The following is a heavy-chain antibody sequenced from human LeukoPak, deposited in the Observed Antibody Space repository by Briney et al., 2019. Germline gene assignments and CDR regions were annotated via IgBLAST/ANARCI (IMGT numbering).Heavy chain of an antibody. D-gene: IGHD1-1*01. J-gene: IGHJ5*02. CDR1: GGSISSSSYY. Sequence: SETLSLTCTVSGGSISSSSYYWGWIRQPPGKGLEWIGSIYYSGSTYYNPSLKSRVTISVDTSKNQFSLKLSSVTAADMAVYYCASGRYGTINNWFDPWGQGTLVTVSS. V-gene: IGHV4-39*07. CDR2: IYYSGST. CDR3: ASGRYGTINNWFDP.